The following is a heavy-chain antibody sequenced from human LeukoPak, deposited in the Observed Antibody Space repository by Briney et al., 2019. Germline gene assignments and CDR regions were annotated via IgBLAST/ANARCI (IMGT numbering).Heavy chain of an antibody. Sequence: ASVKVSCKSSGYTFTSYAMNWVRQAPGQELEWMGWINTNTGNPTYAQGFTGRFVFSLDTSVSTAYLQISSLKAEDTAVYYCASGPEEDYGDYGGGDYWGQGTLVTVSS. CDR2: INTNTGNP. CDR1: GYTFTSYA. D-gene: IGHD4-17*01. V-gene: IGHV7-4-1*02. J-gene: IGHJ4*02. CDR3: ASGPEEDYGDYGGGDY.